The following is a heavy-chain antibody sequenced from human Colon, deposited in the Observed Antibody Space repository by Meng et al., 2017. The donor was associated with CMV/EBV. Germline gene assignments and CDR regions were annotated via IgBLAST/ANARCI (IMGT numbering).Heavy chain of an antibody. CDR2: IHHDGTNK. Sequence: GESLKISCAASGFTFSGYGMHWVRQAPGKGPEWVSFIHHDGTNKYYTDSVKGRFTISRDNSKNTLYLQMDSLRPEDTAVYFCARDIGWGHSDYWGQGTLVTVSS. CDR3: ARDIGWGHSDY. V-gene: IGHV3-30*02. CDR1: GFTFSGYG. J-gene: IGHJ4*02. D-gene: IGHD7-27*01.